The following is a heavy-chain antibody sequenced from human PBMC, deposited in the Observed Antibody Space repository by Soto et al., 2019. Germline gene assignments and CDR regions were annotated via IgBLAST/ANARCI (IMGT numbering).Heavy chain of an antibody. CDR1: GFTFSSYS. Sequence: GGYLRLSCAASGFTFSSYSMNWVRQAPGKGLEWVSSISSSSSYIYYADSVKGRFTISRDNAKNSPYLQMNSLRDEDTAVYYCAREMATTKFDYWGQGTLVTVSS. D-gene: IGHD5-12*01. J-gene: IGHJ4*02. CDR3: AREMATTKFDY. CDR2: ISSSSSYI. V-gene: IGHV3-21*01.